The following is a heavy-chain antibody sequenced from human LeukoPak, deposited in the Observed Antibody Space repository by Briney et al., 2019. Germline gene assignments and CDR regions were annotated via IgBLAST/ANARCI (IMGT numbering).Heavy chain of an antibody. J-gene: IGHJ4*02. CDR3: ARDGYSFGHDFDY. Sequence: GGSLRLSCAASGFTFSSYWMQWVRRTPGKGLVWVSRIKGDGSSTSYADSVKGRFTISRDNAKNTLYLQMNSLRAEDTAVYYCARDGYSFGHDFDYWGQGTLVTVSS. V-gene: IGHV3-74*01. D-gene: IGHD5-18*01. CDR2: IKGDGSST. CDR1: GFTFSSYW.